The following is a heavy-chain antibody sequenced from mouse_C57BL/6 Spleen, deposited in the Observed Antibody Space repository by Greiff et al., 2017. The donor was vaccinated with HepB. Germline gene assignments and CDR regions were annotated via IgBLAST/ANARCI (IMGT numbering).Heavy chain of an antibody. D-gene: IGHD2-3*01. CDR1: GYTFTSYW. CDR2: IHPNSGST. J-gene: IGHJ3*01. CDR3: ARGEGYYGFAY. V-gene: IGHV1-64*01. Sequence: QVQLQQPGAELVKPGASVKLSCKASGYTFTSYWMHWVKQRPGQGLEWIGMIHPNSGSTNYNAKFKSKATLTVDKSSSTAYMQLSSLTSEDSAVYYCARGEGYYGFAYWGQGTLVTVSA.